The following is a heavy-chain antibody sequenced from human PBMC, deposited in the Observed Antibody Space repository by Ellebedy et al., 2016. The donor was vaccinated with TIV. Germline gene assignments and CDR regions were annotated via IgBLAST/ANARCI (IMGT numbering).Heavy chain of an antibody. J-gene: IGHJ3*02. CDR1: GYTFTGYY. D-gene: IGHD1-7*01. CDR2: INPNSGGT. CDR3: ARDTHDRYNWNYDAFDI. V-gene: IGHV1-2*02. Sequence: ASVKVSXXASGYTFTGYYMHWVRQAPGQGLEWMGWINPNSGGTNYAQKFQGRVTMTRDTSISTAYMELSRLRSDDTAVYYCARDTHDRYNWNYDAFDIWGQGTMVTVSS.